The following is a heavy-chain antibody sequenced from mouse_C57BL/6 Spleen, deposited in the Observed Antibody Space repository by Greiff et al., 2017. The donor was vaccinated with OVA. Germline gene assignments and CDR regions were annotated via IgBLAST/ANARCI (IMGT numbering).Heavy chain of an antibody. D-gene: IGHD2-4*01. CDR1: GYAFSSSW. V-gene: IGHV1-82*01. CDR2: IYPGDGDT. CDR3: ARSLYDYGYFDY. Sequence: VQLQESGPELVKPGASVKISCKASGYAFSSSWMNWVKQRPGKGLEWIGRIYPGDGDTNYNGKFKGKATLTADKSSSTAYMQLSSLTSEDSAVYFCARSLYDYGYFDYWGQGTTLTVSS. J-gene: IGHJ2*01.